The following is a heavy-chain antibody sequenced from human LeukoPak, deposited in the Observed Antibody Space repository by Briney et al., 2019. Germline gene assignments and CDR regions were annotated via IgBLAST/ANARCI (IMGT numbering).Heavy chain of an antibody. CDR2: IYWDDDK. Sequence: SGPTLVNPTQTLTLTCTFSGFSLSTSGVGVGWIRQPPGKALEWLALIYWDDDKRYSPSLKSRLTITKDTSKNQVVLTMTNMDLVDTATYYCAHRDSSWGLFDYWGQGTLVTVSS. CDR1: GFSLSTSGVG. CDR3: AHRDSSWGLFDY. V-gene: IGHV2-5*02. J-gene: IGHJ4*02. D-gene: IGHD6-13*01.